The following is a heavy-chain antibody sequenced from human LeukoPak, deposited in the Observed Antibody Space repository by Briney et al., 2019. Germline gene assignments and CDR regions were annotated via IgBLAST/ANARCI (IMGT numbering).Heavy chain of an antibody. CDR3: ARAPLVFWSGYLGMDV. CDR1: GFTFSTYM. J-gene: IGHJ6*04. D-gene: IGHD3-3*01. CDR2: ISDKSDSI. Sequence: GGSLRLSCAASGFTFSTYMMSWVRRAPGKGLEWNSYISDKSDSILYADSVKGRFTISRDNAKNSLYLQMNNLGAEDTAVYFCARAPLVFWSGYLGMDVWGKGTTVTVSS. V-gene: IGHV3-48*04.